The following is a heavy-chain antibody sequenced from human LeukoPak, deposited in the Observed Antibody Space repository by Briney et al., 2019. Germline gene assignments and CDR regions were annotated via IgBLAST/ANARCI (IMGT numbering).Heavy chain of an antibody. D-gene: IGHD2-15*01. CDR1: GFTFSDYW. CDR3: ARALVIATTYNYFDP. J-gene: IGHJ5*02. V-gene: IGHV3-23*01. CDR2: ISGGGGTT. Sequence: QPGGSLRLSCAASGFTFSDYWMSWVRQAPGKGLEWVSVISGGGGTTYYADSVKGRFTISRDNSKNTLYVQMNSLRAEDTAVYYCARALVIATTYNYFDPWGQGTLVTVSS.